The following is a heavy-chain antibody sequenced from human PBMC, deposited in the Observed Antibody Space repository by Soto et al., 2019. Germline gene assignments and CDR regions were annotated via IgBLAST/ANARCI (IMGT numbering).Heavy chain of an antibody. CDR1: GGSISSGGYY. CDR2: IYYSGST. J-gene: IGHJ3*02. D-gene: IGHD5-18*01. V-gene: IGHV4-31*03. CDR3: ARDQYLYSYCFGHHSVFAI. Sequence: PSETLYLTCTVSGGSISSGGYYWSWIRQHPGKGLEWIGYIYYSGSTYYNPSLKSRVTISVDTSKNQFSLKLSSVTAADTAVYYCARDQYLYSYCFGHHSVFAICGQGSIVIVSS.